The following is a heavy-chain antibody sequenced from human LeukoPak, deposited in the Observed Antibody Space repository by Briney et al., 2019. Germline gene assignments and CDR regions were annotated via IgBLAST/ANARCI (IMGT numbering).Heavy chain of an antibody. D-gene: IGHD3-10*01. CDR2: IYSSGST. CDR3: ARVLGFFRSGSYYPNWFDP. CDR1: GASISSGSNY. J-gene: IGHJ5*02. V-gene: IGHV4-39*07. Sequence: SETLSLTCSVSGASISSGSNYWGWIRQPPGKTLEWIGSIYSSGSTYYNPSLKSRVIIIIDTPKNHFSLTLSSVTAADTAVYYCARVLGFFRSGSYYPNWFDPWGQGTLVTVSS.